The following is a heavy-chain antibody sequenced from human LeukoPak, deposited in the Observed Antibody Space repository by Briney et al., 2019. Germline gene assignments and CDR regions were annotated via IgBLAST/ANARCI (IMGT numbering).Heavy chain of an antibody. J-gene: IGHJ5*02. D-gene: IGHD2-2*01. V-gene: IGHV3-30*18. CDR1: GFTFSDYG. Sequence: PGGSLRLSCAASGFTFSDYGMHWVRQAPGKGLEWVAVISYDGNSEYYADSVKGRFSISRDNSKDTLYLQMNSLRPEDTAVYYCAKRRSTSCSAPGGKGPLVTVPS. CDR3: AKRRSTSCSAP. CDR2: ISYDGNSE.